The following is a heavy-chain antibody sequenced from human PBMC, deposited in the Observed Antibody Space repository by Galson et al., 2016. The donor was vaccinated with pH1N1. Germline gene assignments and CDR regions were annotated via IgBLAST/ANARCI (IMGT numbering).Heavy chain of an antibody. CDR1: GYTFTSYG. CDR3: AREGANYYGSDGMDV. Sequence: SVKVSCKASGYTFTSYGINWVRQAPGQGLEWMGWISTLFGTANYAQNFMGRVTISADASTGTAYMELTNLTSQDTAVYFCAREGANYYGSDGMDVWGQGTTVTVSS. V-gene: IGHV1-69*13. J-gene: IGHJ6*02. CDR2: ISTLFGTA. D-gene: IGHD3-10*01.